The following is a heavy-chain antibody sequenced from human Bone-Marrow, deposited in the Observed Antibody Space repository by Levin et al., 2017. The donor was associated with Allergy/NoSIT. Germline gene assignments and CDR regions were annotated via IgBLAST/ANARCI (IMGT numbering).Heavy chain of an antibody. CDR3: LRGPYYGSV. CDR1: GFSFSAYP. Sequence: GEPLKISCSASGFSFSAYPMHWVRQAPGKGLEYVSTITDNGGNTYYADSVKGRFTISRDNSKNTLYLQMSSLRTEDTAVYFCLRGPYYGSVWGQGTLVTVSS. V-gene: IGHV3-64D*06. CDR2: ITDNGGNT. D-gene: IGHD3-10*01. J-gene: IGHJ4*02.